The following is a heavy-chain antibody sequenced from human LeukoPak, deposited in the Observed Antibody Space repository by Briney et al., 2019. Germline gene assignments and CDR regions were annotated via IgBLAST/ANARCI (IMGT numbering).Heavy chain of an antibody. D-gene: IGHD3-10*01. CDR3: ARMRTYYYGSGSYGGFDY. CDR2: ISYDGRNK. CDR1: GFTFSSSG. J-gene: IGHJ4*02. Sequence: GGSLRLSCEASGFTFSSSGMHWVRQAPGKGLEWVAAISYDGRNKYYADSVKGRFTISRDNSKNTLYLQMNSLRAEDTAVYYCARMRTYYYGSGSYGGFDYWGQGTLVTVSS. V-gene: IGHV3-30*03.